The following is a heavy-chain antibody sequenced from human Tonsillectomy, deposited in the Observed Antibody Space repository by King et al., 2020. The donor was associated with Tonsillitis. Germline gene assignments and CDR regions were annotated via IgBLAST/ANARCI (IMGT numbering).Heavy chain of an antibody. CDR2: TYYRSKWYN. Sequence: VQLQQSGPGLVKPSQTLSLTFAISGDSVSSNSAAWNWIRQSPSGGLEWLGRTYYRSKWYNDYAVSVISRITINPDTSKNQFSLQLNSVTPEDTAVYYWARERGSSYSFPGYSYYMAVWGEGTTVTLSS. D-gene: IGHD3-22*01. V-gene: IGHV6-1*01. CDR3: ARERGSSYSFPGYSYYMAV. J-gene: IGHJ6*03. CDR1: GDSVSSNSAA.